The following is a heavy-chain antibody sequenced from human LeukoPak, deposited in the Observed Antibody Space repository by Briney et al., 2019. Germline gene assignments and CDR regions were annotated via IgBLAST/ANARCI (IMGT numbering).Heavy chain of an antibody. CDR2: INGNGGST. V-gene: IGHV3-23*01. CDR3: ARDWYDNSDAFDI. Sequence: GGSLRLSCAASGFAFSSYAMNWVRQAPGKGLEWVSAINGNGGSTYYADSVKGRFTISRDNAKNSLYLQMNSLRAEDTAVYYCARDWYDNSDAFDIWGQGTMVTVSS. CDR1: GFAFSSYA. D-gene: IGHD3-9*01. J-gene: IGHJ3*02.